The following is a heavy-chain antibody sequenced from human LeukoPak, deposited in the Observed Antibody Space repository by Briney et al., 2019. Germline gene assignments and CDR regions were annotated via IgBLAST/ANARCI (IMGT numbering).Heavy chain of an antibody. CDR2: INHSGST. CDR1: GGSFSGYY. D-gene: IGHD3-3*01. CDR3: ARGEKGFWSGRLYYYYGMDV. J-gene: IGHJ6*02. V-gene: IGHV4-34*01. Sequence: PSETLSLTCAVYGGSFSGYYWSWIRQPPGKGLEWIGEINHSGSTNYNPSLKSRVTISVDTSKNQFSLKLSSVTAADTAAYYCARGEKGFWSGRLYYYYGMDVWGQGTTVTVSS.